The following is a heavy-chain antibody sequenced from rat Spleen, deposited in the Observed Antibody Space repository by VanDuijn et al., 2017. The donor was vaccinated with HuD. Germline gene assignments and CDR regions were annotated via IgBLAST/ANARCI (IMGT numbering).Heavy chain of an antibody. CDR1: GFTFSNYG. Sequence: EVQLVESDGGLVQPGRSLKLSCAASGFTFSNYGMAWVRQAPTKGLEWVAVISYDGSRTYYRDSVKGRFTISRDNAKNTLSLQMDSLRTEDTATYYCATPTPGIPFAYWGQGTLVTVSS. CDR3: ATPTPGIPFAY. CDR2: ISYDGSRT. J-gene: IGHJ3*01. V-gene: IGHV5-29*01. D-gene: IGHD1-4*01.